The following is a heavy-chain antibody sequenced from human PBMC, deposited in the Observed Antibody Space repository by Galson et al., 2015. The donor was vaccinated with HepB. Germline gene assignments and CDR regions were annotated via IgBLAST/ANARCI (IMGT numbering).Heavy chain of an antibody. CDR1: GFTFSSYG. D-gene: IGHD5-12*01. CDR3: AKDRGGVGGWLRLPDY. V-gene: IGHV3-30*02. CDR2: IRYDGSNK. J-gene: IGHJ4*02. Sequence: SLRLSCAASGFTFSSYGMHWVRQAPGKGLEWVAFIRYDGSNKYYADSVKGRFTISRDNSKNTLYLQMNSLRAEDTAVYYCAKDRGGVGGWLRLPDYWGQGTLVTVSS.